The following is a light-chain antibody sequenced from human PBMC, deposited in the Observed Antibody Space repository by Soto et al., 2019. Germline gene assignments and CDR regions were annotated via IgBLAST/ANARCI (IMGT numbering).Light chain of an antibody. CDR2: GAS. Sequence: EIVMTQSPATLSVSPGERATLSCRASQSVSINLAWYQQKPGQAPRLLIYGASTRATGFPARFSGSGSGTECTLTISSLQSEDFVVYYCQQYNNWPFTFGPGTKVDIK. V-gene: IGKV3-15*01. CDR1: QSVSIN. J-gene: IGKJ3*01. CDR3: QQYNNWPFT.